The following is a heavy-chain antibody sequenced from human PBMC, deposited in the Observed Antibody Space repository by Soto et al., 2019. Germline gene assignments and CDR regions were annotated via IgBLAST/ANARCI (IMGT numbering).Heavy chain of an antibody. CDR3: ARENSYFDY. J-gene: IGHJ4*02. Sequence: QIQLLQSGAEVKKPGASVKVTCKASGYTFRNFGISWVRQAAGQGLEWMGLISAYNANANYAQKFQGRLNMTADTSTSKDNMELRSLRSDDTAVYYCARENSYFDYWGQGTLVTVSS. CDR1: GYTFRNFG. CDR2: ISAYNANA. V-gene: IGHV1-18*01.